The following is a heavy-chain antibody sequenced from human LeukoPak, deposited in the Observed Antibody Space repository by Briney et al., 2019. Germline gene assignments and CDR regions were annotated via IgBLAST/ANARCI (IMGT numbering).Heavy chain of an antibody. J-gene: IGHJ4*02. CDR2: INPNSGGT. CDR3: VRGYVWGSYRYYFDH. V-gene: IGHV1-2*02. D-gene: IGHD3-16*02. CDR1: GYTFTGYY. Sequence: ASVKVSCKASGYTFTGYYMHWVRQAPGQGLEWVGWINPNSGGTNYAQKFQGRVTMTRDTSISTAYMELSRLRSDDTAVYYCVRGYVWGSYRYYFDHWGQGTLVTVSS.